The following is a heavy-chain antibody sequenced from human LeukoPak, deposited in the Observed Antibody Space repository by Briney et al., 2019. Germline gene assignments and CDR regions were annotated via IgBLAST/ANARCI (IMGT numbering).Heavy chain of an antibody. V-gene: IGHV1-2*02. CDR1: GYTFTGYY. J-gene: IGHJ5*02. Sequence: ASAKVSCKASGYTFTGYYMHWVRQAPGQGLEWMGWINPNSGGTNYAQKFQGRVTMTRDTSISTAYMELSRLRSDDTAVYYCARGRIAVAEWFDPWGQGTLVTVSS. CDR3: ARGRIAVAEWFDP. D-gene: IGHD6-19*01. CDR2: INPNSGGT.